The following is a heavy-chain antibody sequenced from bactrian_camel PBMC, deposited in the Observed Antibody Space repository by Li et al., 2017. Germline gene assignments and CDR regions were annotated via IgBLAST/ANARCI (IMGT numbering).Heavy chain of an antibody. CDR2: IYPASGIS. Sequence: HVQLVESGGGSVEAGGSLTLSCTSSTYDISKSRMGWFRQAPGKEREVVAVIYPASGISYYDDAVKGQFTISQDSARNTLYLQMNSLKPEDTAMYYCAARLWIWGQGTQVTVS. J-gene: IGHJ4*01. CDR3: AARLWI. D-gene: IGHD1*01. CDR1: TYDISKSR. V-gene: IGHV3S54*01.